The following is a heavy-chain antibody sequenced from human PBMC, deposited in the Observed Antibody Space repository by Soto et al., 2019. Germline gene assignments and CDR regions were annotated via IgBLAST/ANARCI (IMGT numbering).Heavy chain of an antibody. CDR3: ARGFTIAAAGKGDYYYYGMDV. D-gene: IGHD6-13*01. J-gene: IGHJ6*02. V-gene: IGHV4-34*01. Sequence: PSETLSLTCAVYGGSFSGYYWSWIRQPPGKGLEWIGEINHSGSTNYNPSLKSRVTISVDTSKNQFSLKLSSVTAADTAVYYCARGFTIAAAGKGDYYYYGMDVWGQGTTVTVSS. CDR2: INHSGST. CDR1: GGSFSGYY.